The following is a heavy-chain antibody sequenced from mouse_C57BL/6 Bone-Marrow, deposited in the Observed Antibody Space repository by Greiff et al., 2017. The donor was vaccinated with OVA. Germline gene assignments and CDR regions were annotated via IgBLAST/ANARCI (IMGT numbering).Heavy chain of an antibody. V-gene: IGHV5-6*02. CDR2: ISSGGSYT. CDR1: GFTFSSYG. CDR3: ARGGYYGSSPLYAMDY. J-gene: IGHJ4*01. D-gene: IGHD1-1*01. Sequence: EVMLVESGGDLVKPGGSLKLSCAASGFTFSSYGMSWVRQTPDKRLEWVATISSGGSYTYYPDSVKGRFTISRDNAKNTLYLQMSSLKSEDTAMYYCARGGYYGSSPLYAMDYWGQGTSVTVSS.